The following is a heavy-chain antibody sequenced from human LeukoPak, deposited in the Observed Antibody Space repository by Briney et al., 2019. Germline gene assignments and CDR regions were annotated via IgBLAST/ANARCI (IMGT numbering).Heavy chain of an antibody. J-gene: IGHJ6*03. CDR3: ARDVLGYSSSPPHYYYYMDV. Sequence: SQTLSLTCAISGDSVSSNSAAWNWIRQSPSRGLEWLGRTYYRSKWYSDYAVSVKSRITINPDTSKNQFSLQLNSVTPEDTAVYYCARDVLGYSSSPPHYYYYMDVWGKGTTVTVSS. CDR2: TYYRSKWYS. D-gene: IGHD6-6*01. CDR1: GDSVSSNSAA. V-gene: IGHV6-1*01.